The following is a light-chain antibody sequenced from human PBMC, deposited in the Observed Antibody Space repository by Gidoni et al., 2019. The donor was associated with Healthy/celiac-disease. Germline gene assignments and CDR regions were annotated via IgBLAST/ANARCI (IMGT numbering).Light chain of an antibody. Sequence: EIVMTQSPATLSVSPGERATLSCRASQRVGRHIAWFQQAPAQAPSLLIYGAAPRATGIPAMFSGSGSGTQFTLTLSSLQSEDFAVYFCQQYNHWRCSFGQGTKLEIK. V-gene: IGKV3-15*01. CDR3: QQYNHWRCS. J-gene: IGKJ2*04. CDR1: QRVGRH. CDR2: GAA.